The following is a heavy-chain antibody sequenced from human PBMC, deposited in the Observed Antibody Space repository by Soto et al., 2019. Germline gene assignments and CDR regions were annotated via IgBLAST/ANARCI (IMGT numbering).Heavy chain of an antibody. CDR2: IYYSGST. Sequence: SETLSLTCTVSGGSISSYYWSWIRQPPGKGLEWIGYIYYSGSTNYNPSLKSRVTISVDTSKNQFSLKLSSVTAADTAVYYCARPKGLGNAYFDLWGRGTLVTVSS. CDR3: ARPKGLGNAYFDL. J-gene: IGHJ2*01. V-gene: IGHV4-59*08. D-gene: IGHD7-27*01. CDR1: GGSISSYY.